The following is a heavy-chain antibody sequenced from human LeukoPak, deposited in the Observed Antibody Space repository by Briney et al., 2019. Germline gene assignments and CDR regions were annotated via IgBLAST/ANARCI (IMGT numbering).Heavy chain of an antibody. CDR2: ISYDGSNK. V-gene: IGHV3-30-3*01. Sequence: GGSLRLSCAASGFTFSSYAMHWVRQAPGKGLEWVAVISYDGSNKYYADSVKGRFTISRDNSKNTLYLQMNSLRAEDTAVYYCARHRYYYDSSGYYPYYWGQGTLVTVSS. CDR1: GFTFSSYA. J-gene: IGHJ4*02. D-gene: IGHD3-22*01. CDR3: ARHRYYYDSSGYYPYY.